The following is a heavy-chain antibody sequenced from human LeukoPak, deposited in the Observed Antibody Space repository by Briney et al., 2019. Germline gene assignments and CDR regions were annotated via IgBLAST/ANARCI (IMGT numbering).Heavy chain of an antibody. CDR3: ARRWDYFDY. V-gene: IGHV3-11*01. J-gene: IGHJ4*02. CDR1: GFDLSDYY. CDR2: ISSSGGNI. Sequence: PGGSLRLSCVVSGFDLSDYYMSWIRQAPGKGLEWISYISSSGGNIYFADSVKGRFTMSRDNARGSLYLQMNSLRADDTAIYYCARRWDYFDYWGQGTLVTVSS. D-gene: IGHD6-13*01.